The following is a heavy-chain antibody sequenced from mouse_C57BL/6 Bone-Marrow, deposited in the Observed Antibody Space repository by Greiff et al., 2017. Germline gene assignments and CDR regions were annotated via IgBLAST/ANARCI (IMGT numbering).Heavy chain of an antibody. Sequence: QVQLQQPGAELVKPGASVKMSCKASGYTFTSYWITWVKQRPGQGLEWIGDIYPGSGSTNYNEKFKSKATLTGVTSSSTAYMQLSSLTSEDSAVYDGARPYYSNYWYFDVWGTGTTVTVSS. CDR1: GYTFTSYW. J-gene: IGHJ1*03. V-gene: IGHV1-55*01. D-gene: IGHD2-5*01. CDR3: ARPYYSNYWYFDV. CDR2: IYPGSGST.